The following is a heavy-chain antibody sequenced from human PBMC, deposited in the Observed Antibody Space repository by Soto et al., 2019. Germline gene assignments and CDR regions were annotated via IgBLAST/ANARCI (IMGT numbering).Heavy chain of an antibody. CDR1: GYTFTGYY. Sequence: QVQLVQSGAEVKKPGASVKVSCKASGYTFTGYYMHWVRQAPGQGLEWMGWINPNSGGTNYAQKFQGWVTMTRDTSISTDDMELSRLRSDDRAGYYCARGIAAAAARGLDVWGQGTTVTVSS. CDR3: ARGIAAAAARGLDV. CDR2: INPNSGGT. D-gene: IGHD6-13*01. V-gene: IGHV1-2*04. J-gene: IGHJ6*02.